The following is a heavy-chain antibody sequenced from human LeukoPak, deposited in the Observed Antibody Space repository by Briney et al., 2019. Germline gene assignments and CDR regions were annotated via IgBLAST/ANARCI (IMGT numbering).Heavy chain of an antibody. CDR2: IIPILGIA. V-gene: IGHV1-69*04. J-gene: IGHJ4*02. CDR1: GGTFSSYA. CDR3: AIERIYYDSSGYYPFDY. D-gene: IGHD3-22*01. Sequence: SVKVSCKASGGTFSSYAISWVRQAPGQGLEWMGRIIPILGIANYAQKFQGRVTITADKSTSTAYMELSSLRSEDTAVYYCAIERIYYDSSGYYPFDYWGQGTLVTVFS.